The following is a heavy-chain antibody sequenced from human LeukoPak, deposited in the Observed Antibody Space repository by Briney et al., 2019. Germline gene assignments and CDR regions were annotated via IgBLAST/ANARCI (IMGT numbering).Heavy chain of an antibody. V-gene: IGHV4-39*07. Sequence: PSETLSLTCTVSGGSISSSSYYWGWIRQPPGKGLEWIGSIYYSGSTNYNPSLKSRVTISVDTSKNQFSLKLSSVTAADTAVYYCARVYYSSSYDYWYFDLWGRGTLVTVSS. D-gene: IGHD6-13*01. CDR3: ARVYYSSSYDYWYFDL. CDR2: IYYSGST. CDR1: GGSISSSSYY. J-gene: IGHJ2*01.